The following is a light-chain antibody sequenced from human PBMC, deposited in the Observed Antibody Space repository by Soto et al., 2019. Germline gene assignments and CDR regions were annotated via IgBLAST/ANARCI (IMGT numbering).Light chain of an antibody. CDR1: SNDVGGYNY. CDR2: DVR. V-gene: IGLV2-14*03. CDR3: SAYTSSSTPYV. J-gene: IGLJ1*01. Sequence: QSVLTQPASVSGSPGQSITISCTGTSNDVGGYNYVSWYQQHPDTAPKLIIYDVRYRPSGVSNRFSGSKSGNTAALTISGLQAEDEVDYYCSAYTSSSTPYVFGSGTKVTVL.